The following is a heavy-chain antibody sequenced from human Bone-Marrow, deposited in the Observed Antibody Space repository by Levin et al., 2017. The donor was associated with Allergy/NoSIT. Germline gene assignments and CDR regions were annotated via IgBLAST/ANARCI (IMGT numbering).Heavy chain of an antibody. CDR1: GYSFTSYW. J-gene: IGHJ3*02. V-gene: IGHV5-51*01. D-gene: IGHD2-2*01. Sequence: GESLKISCKGSGYSFTSYWIGWVRQMPGKGLEWMGIIYPGDSDTRYSPSFQGQVTISADKSISTAYLQWSSLKASDTAMYYCARPLRYCSSTSCYVSLFDSWGQGTMVTVSS. CDR3: ARPLRYCSSTSCYVSLFDS. CDR2: IYPGDSDT.